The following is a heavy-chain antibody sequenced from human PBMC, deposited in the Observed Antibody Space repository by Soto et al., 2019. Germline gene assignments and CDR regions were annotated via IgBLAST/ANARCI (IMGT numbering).Heavy chain of an antibody. J-gene: IGHJ6*02. D-gene: IGHD3-10*01. Sequence: PGGSLRLSCAASGFTFTRYSMNWVRQAPGKGLEWVSSISSTTNYIYYGDSMKGRFTISRDNANNSVYLQMHSLTAEDSAVYYCARAAGIMTRGFHGMDVWGQGTTVTVSS. V-gene: IGHV3-21*01. CDR2: ISSTTNYI. CDR1: GFTFTRYS. CDR3: ARAAGIMTRGFHGMDV.